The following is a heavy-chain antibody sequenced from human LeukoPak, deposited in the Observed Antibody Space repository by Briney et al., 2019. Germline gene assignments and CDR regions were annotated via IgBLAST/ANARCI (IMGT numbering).Heavy chain of an antibody. CDR2: ISYDGSNK. V-gene: IGHV3-30-3*01. CDR3: ARRRITMVRGVPFDY. J-gene: IGHJ4*02. D-gene: IGHD3-10*01. CDR1: GFTFSSYA. Sequence: GGSLRLSCAASGFTFSSYAMHWVRQAPGKGLEWVAVISYDGSNKYYADSVKGRVTISRDNSKNTLYLQMNSLGAEDTAVYYCARRRITMVRGVPFDYWGQGTLVTVSS.